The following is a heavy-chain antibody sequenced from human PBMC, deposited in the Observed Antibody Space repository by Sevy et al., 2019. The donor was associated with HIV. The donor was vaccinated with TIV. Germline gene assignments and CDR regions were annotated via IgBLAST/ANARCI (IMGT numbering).Heavy chain of an antibody. CDR3: AKDPSPGYSYGYGYYFDY. J-gene: IGHJ4*02. D-gene: IGHD5-18*01. CDR1: GFTFSSYA. Sequence: GGSLRLSCAASGFTFSSYAMSWVRQAPGKGLEWVSAISGSGGSTYYADSVKGRFTISRDNSKNTLYLQMNSLRAENTAVYYCAKDPSPGYSYGYGYYFDYWGQATLVTVSS. V-gene: IGHV3-23*01. CDR2: ISGSGGST.